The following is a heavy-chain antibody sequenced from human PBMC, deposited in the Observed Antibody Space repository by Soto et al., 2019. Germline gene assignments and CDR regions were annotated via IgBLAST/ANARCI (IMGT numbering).Heavy chain of an antibody. CDR2: ISGSGGST. Sequence: PGGSLRLSCAASGFTFSSYAMSWVRQAPGKGLEWVSAISGSGGSTYYADSVKGRFTISRYNSKNTLYLQMNSLRAEDTAVYYCAKDGGVDFWSGYYEDYWGQGTLVTVSS. D-gene: IGHD3-3*01. CDR3: AKDGGVDFWSGYYEDY. J-gene: IGHJ4*02. V-gene: IGHV3-23*01. CDR1: GFTFSSYA.